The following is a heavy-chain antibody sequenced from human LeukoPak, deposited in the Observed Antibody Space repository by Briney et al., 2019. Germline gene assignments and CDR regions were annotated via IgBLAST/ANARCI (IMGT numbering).Heavy chain of an antibody. CDR1: GGSISSGSYY. CDR2: IYTSGST. J-gene: IGHJ6*03. V-gene: IGHV4-61*02. Sequence: SETLSLTCTVSGGSISSGSYYWSWIRQPAGKGLEWIGRIYTSGSTNYNPSLESRVTISVDTSKNRFSLKLSSVTAADTAVYYCARVPQYYYYYYMDVWGKGTTVTVSS. CDR3: ARVPQYYYYYYMDV.